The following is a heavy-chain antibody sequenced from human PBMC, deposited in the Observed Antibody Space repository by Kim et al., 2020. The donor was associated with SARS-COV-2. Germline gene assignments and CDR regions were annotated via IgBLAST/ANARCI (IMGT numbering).Heavy chain of an antibody. V-gene: IGHV3-7*01. Sequence: GGSLRVSCAASGFTFSSYWMSWVRQAPGKGLEWVANIKQDGSEKYYVDSVKGRFTISRDNAKNSLYLQMNSLRAEDTAVYYCARTYYDFWRGYHEYYYYGMDVWGQGNTVTVSS. CDR3: ARTYYDFWRGYHEYYYYGMDV. CDR1: GFTFSSYW. D-gene: IGHD3-3*01. CDR2: IKQDGSEK. J-gene: IGHJ6*02.